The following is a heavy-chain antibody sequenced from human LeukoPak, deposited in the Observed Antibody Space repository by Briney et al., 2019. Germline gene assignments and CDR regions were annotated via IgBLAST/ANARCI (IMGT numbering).Heavy chain of an antibody. CDR3: ARGGVAARMDS. CDR1: GGSISSHY. V-gene: IGHV4-59*11. Sequence: SETLSLTCTVSGGSISSHYWSWIRQPPGKGLEWIGYINYSGSTNYNPSLKSRVAMSVDTSKSQFSLRLTSVTAADTAVYYCARGGVAARMDSWGQGTLVTVSS. J-gene: IGHJ4*02. D-gene: IGHD6-6*01. CDR2: INYSGST.